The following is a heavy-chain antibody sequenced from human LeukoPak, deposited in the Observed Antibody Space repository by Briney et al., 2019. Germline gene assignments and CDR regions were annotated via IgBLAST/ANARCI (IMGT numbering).Heavy chain of an antibody. CDR3: ARGVVVVAATRGYFDY. V-gene: IGHV1-2*02. D-gene: IGHD2-15*01. CDR2: INPNSGGT. Sequence: GASVSVSCKASGYTFTGYYVNWVRQAPGKGLEWMGWINPNSGGTNYAKTFQGRVTITKDTSITTSYMELSTLRSDDTAVYSCARGVVVVAATRGYFDYWGQGTLVTVSS. CDR1: GYTFTGYY. J-gene: IGHJ4*02.